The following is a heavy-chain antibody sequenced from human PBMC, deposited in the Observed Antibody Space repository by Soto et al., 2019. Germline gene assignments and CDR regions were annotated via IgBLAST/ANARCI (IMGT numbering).Heavy chain of an antibody. CDR1: GGSISSGGYY. CDR3: ASGGGVAYYYYGMDV. Sequence: QVQLQESGPGLVKPSQTLSLTCTVSGGSISSGGYYWSWIRQHPGKGLEWIGYIYYSGSTSYNPSLKSRVTMSVDTSKNHFSRELSSVTAADTAVYYCASGGGVAYYYYGMDVWGQGTTVTVSS. J-gene: IGHJ6*02. D-gene: IGHD3-10*01. CDR2: IYYSGST. V-gene: IGHV4-31*03.